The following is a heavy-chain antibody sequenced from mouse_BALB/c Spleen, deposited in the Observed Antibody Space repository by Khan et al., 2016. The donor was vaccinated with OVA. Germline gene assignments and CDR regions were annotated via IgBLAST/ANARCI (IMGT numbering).Heavy chain of an antibody. V-gene: IGHV1-4*01. Sequence: QVQLKESGAELSRPGASVKMSCKASGYTFTSNTMHWVKQRPGQGLEWIGYINPRSDYTIYSQKFQDKATLTADISSSTAYMQLSSLTSDDSAVYYCARRTTGYAMDFWGQGTLVTVSS. CDR1: GYTFTSNT. D-gene: IGHD2-12*01. CDR2: INPRSDYT. J-gene: IGHJ4*01. CDR3: ARRTTGYAMDF.